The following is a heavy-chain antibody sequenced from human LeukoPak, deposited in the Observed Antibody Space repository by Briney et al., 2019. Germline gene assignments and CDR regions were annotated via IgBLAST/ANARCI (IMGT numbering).Heavy chain of an antibody. J-gene: IGHJ4*02. CDR2: ISGSGGST. Sequence: GGSLRLSCAASGFTFSSYAMSWVRQAPGKGLEWVSAISGSGGSTYYADSVKGRFTISRDNSKNTLYLQMNSLRAEDTAVYYCAKFPLKSTVTKTANFDYWGRGTLVTVSS. D-gene: IGHD4-17*01. CDR1: GFTFSSYA. V-gene: IGHV3-23*01. CDR3: AKFPLKSTVTKTANFDY.